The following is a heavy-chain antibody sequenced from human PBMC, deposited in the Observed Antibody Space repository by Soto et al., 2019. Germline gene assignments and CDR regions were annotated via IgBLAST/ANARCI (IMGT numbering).Heavy chain of an antibody. Sequence: QITLEESGPSLVKPTQPLTLTCTFSGFSLSTSGVGVGWIRQPPGKALEWLALIFWNDDRRYSPSLKSRLTITKDTSKNQVVLTMTNMDPVDTATYHCAPVDGYCTSTTCFGSLYGMDVWGQGTTVTVSS. V-gene: IGHV2-5*01. CDR1: GFSLSTSGVG. CDR2: IFWNDDR. CDR3: APVDGYCTSTTCFGSLYGMDV. J-gene: IGHJ6*02. D-gene: IGHD2-2*03.